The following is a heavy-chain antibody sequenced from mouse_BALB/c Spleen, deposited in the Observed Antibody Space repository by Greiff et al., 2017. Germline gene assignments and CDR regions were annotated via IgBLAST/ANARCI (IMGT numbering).Heavy chain of an antibody. CDR2: IWAGGST. CDR1: GFSLTSYG. J-gene: IGHJ3*01. V-gene: IGHV2-9*02. CDR3: ARVGAHCDWFAY. Sequence: QVQLKESGPGLVAPSQSLSITCTVSGFSLTSYGVHWVRQPPGKGLEWLGVIWAGGSTNYNSALMSRLSSNKDNSKSHVFLKMNSLQTDDTAMYYCARVGAHCDWFAYWGQGTLVTVSA. D-gene: IGHD1-3*01.